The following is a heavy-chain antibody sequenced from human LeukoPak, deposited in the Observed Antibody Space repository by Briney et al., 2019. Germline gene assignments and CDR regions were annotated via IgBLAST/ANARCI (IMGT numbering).Heavy chain of an antibody. CDR1: GYTFSNYG. D-gene: IGHD2-15*01. V-gene: IGHV1-18*01. CDR2: ISAYNGNT. Sequence: ASVKVSCKASGYTFSNYGISWVRQAPGQGLEWMGWISAYNGNTNYAQKLQGRVTMTTDTSTSTAYMELRSLRSDDTAVYYCARAIVVVAATLFDYWGQGTLVTVSS. CDR3: ARAIVVVAATLFDY. J-gene: IGHJ4*02.